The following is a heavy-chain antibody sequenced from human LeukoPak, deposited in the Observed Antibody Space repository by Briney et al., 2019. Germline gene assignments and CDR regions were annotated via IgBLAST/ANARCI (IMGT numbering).Heavy chain of an antibody. Sequence: GESLKISCKGSGYTFASYWIGWVRQMPGKGLEWMGIIYPGDSDTRYSPSFQGQVTVSADKSISTAYLQWSSLKASDTAMYYCARGHLYDYSTTSYYFDYWGQGTLVTVSS. CDR3: ARGHLYDYSTTSYYFDY. J-gene: IGHJ4*02. V-gene: IGHV5-51*01. D-gene: IGHD5-12*01. CDR2: IYPGDSDT. CDR1: GYTFASYW.